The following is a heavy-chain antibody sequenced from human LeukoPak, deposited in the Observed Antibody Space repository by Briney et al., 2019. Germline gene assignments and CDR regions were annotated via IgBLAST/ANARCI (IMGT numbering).Heavy chain of an antibody. J-gene: IGHJ4*02. CDR2: ITSGGST. CDR1: GFTFSSYA. CDR3: AKGAATAGILGY. V-gene: IGHV3-23*01. Sequence: PGGSLRLSCAASGFTFSSYAMSWVRQAPGKGLEWVSTITSGGSTYYADSVKGRFTISRDNSKNTLYLQMNSLRAEDTAVYYCAKGAATAGILGYWGQGTLVTVSS. D-gene: IGHD6-13*01.